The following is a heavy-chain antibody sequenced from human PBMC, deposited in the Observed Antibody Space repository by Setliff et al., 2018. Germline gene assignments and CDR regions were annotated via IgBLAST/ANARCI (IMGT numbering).Heavy chain of an antibody. V-gene: IGHV3-15*05. Sequence: GGSLRLSCAASGYPFSNAWMSWVRQAPGKGLEWVGRIKSKSEGGTTDQAAPVKGRFTVSRDDSKNTLYLQMNSLRVDDTAVYYCARDGGGLHYWGQGALVTVSS. J-gene: IGHJ4*02. CDR2: IKSKSEGGTT. CDR3: ARDGGGLHY. CDR1: GYPFSNAW. D-gene: IGHD3-16*01.